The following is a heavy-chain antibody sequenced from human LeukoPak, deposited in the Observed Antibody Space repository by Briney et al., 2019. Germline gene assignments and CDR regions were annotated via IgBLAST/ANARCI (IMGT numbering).Heavy chain of an antibody. J-gene: IGHJ3*02. Sequence: GESLKISCKGSGYNFTNYWIGWVRQMPGKGLEWMGIIYPGDSDTRYSPSFQGQVTISADKSISTAYLQWSSLKASDTAMYYCARFSDSSGYYSAFDIWGQGTMVTVSS. V-gene: IGHV5-51*01. CDR1: GYNFTNYW. CDR2: IYPGDSDT. CDR3: ARFSDSSGYYSAFDI. D-gene: IGHD3-22*01.